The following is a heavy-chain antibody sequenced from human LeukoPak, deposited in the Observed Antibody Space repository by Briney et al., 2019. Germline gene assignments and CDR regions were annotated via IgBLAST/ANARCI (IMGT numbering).Heavy chain of an antibody. V-gene: IGHV1-2*02. D-gene: IGHD6-6*01. CDR2: INPNSGGT. CDR3: ARTYSSSSDYYYYMDV. J-gene: IGHJ6*03. CDR1: GYTFTGYY. Sequence: GASVKVSCKASGYTFTGYYMHWVRQAPGQGLEWMGWINPNSGGTNYAQKFQGRVTMTRDTSISTAYMELSRLRSDDTAVNYCARTYSSSSDYYYYMDVWGKGTTVTVSS.